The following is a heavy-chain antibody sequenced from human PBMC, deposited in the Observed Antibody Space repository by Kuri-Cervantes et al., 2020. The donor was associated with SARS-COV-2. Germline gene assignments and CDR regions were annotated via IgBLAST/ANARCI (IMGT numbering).Heavy chain of an antibody. J-gene: IGHJ6*02. Sequence: GGSLRLSCAASGFTFSSYAMHWVRQAPGKGLEWVAVISYDGSNKYYADSVKGRFTISRDNSKNTLYLQMNSLRAEDTAVYYCARDQGLYSSSSHPEGYYYGLDVWGRGTTVTVSS. CDR2: ISYDGSNK. V-gene: IGHV3-30-3*01. D-gene: IGHD6-6*01. CDR1: GFTFSSYA. CDR3: ARDQGLYSSSSHPEGYYYGLDV.